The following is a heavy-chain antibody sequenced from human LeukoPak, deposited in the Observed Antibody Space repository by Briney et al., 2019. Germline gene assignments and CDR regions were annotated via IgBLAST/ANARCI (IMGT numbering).Heavy chain of an antibody. CDR2: IYYSGST. J-gene: IGHJ4*02. V-gene: IGHV4-39*07. CDR3: ARVGGATLFGPYPGDCDY. CDR1: GGSISSSSYY. D-gene: IGHD1-26*01. Sequence: SETLSLTCTVSGGSISSSSYYWGWIRQPPGKGLEWIGSIYYSGSTYYNPSLKSRVTISVDTSKNQFSLKLSSVTAADTAVYYCARVGGATLFGPYPGDCDYWGQGTLVTVSS.